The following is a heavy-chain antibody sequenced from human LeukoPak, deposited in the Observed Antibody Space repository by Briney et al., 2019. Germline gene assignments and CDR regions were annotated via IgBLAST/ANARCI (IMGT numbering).Heavy chain of an antibody. Sequence: SETLSLTCTVSGVSISSYYWSRIRQPPGKGLEWIGYIYYSGSTNYNPSLKSRVTISVDTSKNQFSLKLSSVTAADTAVYYCVNHYFDLWGRGTLVTVSS. CDR3: VNHYFDL. CDR2: IYYSGST. CDR1: GVSISSYY. J-gene: IGHJ2*01. V-gene: IGHV4-59*08.